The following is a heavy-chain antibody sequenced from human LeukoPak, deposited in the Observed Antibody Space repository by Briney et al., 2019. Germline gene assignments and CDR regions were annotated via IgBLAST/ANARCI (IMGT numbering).Heavy chain of an antibody. V-gene: IGHV4-39*07. CDR1: GGSISSSSYY. J-gene: IGHJ4*02. CDR3: ARGVITGTTR. CDR2: IYYSGST. D-gene: IGHD1-7*01. Sequence: SETLSLTCTVSGGSISSSSYYWGWIRQPPGTGLEWIGSIYYSGSTYYNPSLKSRVTISVDTSKNQFSLKLSSVTAADTAVYYCARGVITGTTRWGQGTLVTVSS.